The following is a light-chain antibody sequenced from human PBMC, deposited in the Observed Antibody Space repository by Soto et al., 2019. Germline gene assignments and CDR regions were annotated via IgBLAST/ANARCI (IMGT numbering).Light chain of an antibody. CDR3: QQYNNWPHT. J-gene: IGKJ1*01. CDR1: QSVSSN. Sequence: EIVMTQSPATLSVSPGERANLSCRASQSVSSNLAWYQQKPGQAPRLLIYGASTTATGIPARFSGSGSGTEFTLTIGSLQSEDFALYYCQQYNNWPHTFGQGTKVEIK. V-gene: IGKV3-15*01. CDR2: GAS.